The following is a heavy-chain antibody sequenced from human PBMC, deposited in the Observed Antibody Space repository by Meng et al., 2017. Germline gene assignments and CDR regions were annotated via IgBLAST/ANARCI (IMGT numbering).Heavy chain of an antibody. V-gene: IGHV4-59*01. Sequence: VQVAGSGAGLVKPSETLSLTCTVSGGSISSYYWSWIRQPPGKGLEWIGYIYYSGSTNYNPSLKSRVTISVDTSKNQFSLKLSSVTAADTAVYYCARGYDFWSGQYYFDYWGQGTLVTVSS. J-gene: IGHJ4*02. D-gene: IGHD3-3*01. CDR1: GGSISSYY. CDR2: IYYSGST. CDR3: ARGYDFWSGQYYFDY.